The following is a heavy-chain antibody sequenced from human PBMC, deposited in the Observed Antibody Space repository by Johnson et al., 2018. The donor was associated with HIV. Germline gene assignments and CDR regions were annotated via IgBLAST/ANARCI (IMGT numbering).Heavy chain of an antibody. V-gene: IGHV3-30*18. CDR2: ISYDGSNK. J-gene: IGHJ3*02. CDR1: GFTFSSYG. D-gene: IGHD1-26*01. CDR3: AKEIVKRVGAFDI. Sequence: QVQLVESGGGVVQPGRSLRLSCAASGFTFSSYGMHWVRQAPGKGLEWVAVISYDGSNKYHADSVKGRFTISRDNSKNTMYLQMNSLRAEDTAVYYCAKEIVKRVGAFDIWGQGTMVTVSS.